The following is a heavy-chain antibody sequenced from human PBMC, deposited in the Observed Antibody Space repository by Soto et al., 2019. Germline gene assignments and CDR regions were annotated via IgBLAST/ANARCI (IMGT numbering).Heavy chain of an antibody. J-gene: IGHJ4*02. CDR3: ARAIAVGSTSLDY. CDR2: ISSRSSTI. V-gene: IGHV3-48*02. Sequence: GGSLRLSCAASGFSFSTYNMNWVRQAPGRGLEWVSYISSRSSTIYHADSVKGRFTRARDNAKNSLYLQMDSRRDEDTAVYFCARAIAVGSTSLDYWGLGTRVTVSS. CDR1: GFSFSTYN. D-gene: IGHD6-19*01.